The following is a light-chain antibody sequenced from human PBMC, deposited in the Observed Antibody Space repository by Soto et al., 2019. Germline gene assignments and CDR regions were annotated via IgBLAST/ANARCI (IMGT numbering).Light chain of an antibody. CDR2: GAS. Sequence: EIVMPQSPATLSVSPGERATLSCRASQSVSSNFAWYQQKPGQAPRLLIYGASTRATGNPARFSGSGAGTECTITISSLQSEDFAVYYCQQDNNWTWTFGQGTKVYIK. CDR3: QQDNNWTWT. CDR1: QSVSSN. V-gene: IGKV3-15*01. J-gene: IGKJ1*01.